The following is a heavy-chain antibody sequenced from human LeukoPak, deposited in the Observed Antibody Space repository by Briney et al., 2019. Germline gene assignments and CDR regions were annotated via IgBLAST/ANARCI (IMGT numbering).Heavy chain of an antibody. CDR2: IYYSGST. Sequence: SETLSLTCTVSGGSISSYYWSWIRQPPGKGLEWIGYIYYSGSTNYNPSLKSRVTISVDTSKNQFSLKLSSVTAADTAVYYCARGFRDKAYYGSGSYYPSRRIIDYWGQGTLVTVSS. V-gene: IGHV4-59*08. J-gene: IGHJ4*02. D-gene: IGHD3-10*01. CDR1: GGSISSYY. CDR3: ARGFRDKAYYGSGSYYPSRRIIDY.